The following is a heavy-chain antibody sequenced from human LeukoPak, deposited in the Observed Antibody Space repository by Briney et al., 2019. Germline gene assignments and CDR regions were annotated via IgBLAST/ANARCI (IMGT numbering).Heavy chain of an antibody. CDR2: MNPNSGNT. CDR1: GDTFTNYD. J-gene: IGHJ3*02. CDR3: ARVCGGDCYHYDAFDI. Sequence: ASVKFSCKASGDTFTNYDINWVRQATGQGLEFITSMNPNSGNTGYAQKFQGRVTITRNTSISTAYMELSSLRSADTAVYYCARVCGGDCYHYDAFDIWGQGTMVTVSS. D-gene: IGHD2-21*02. V-gene: IGHV1-8*03.